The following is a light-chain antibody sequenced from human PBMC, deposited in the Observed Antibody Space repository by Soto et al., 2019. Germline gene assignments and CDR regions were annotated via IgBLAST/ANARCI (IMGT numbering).Light chain of an antibody. CDR1: QSVSGY. CDR3: QQRSNWPST. Sequence: EIVLTQSPATLSLSPGERATLSCRASQSVSGYLAWYQQKPGQAPRLLMYDASNRATGIPARFSGSGSGTDFTLAISSREPEDFAVYYCQQRSNWPSTFGGGTKVDIK. CDR2: DAS. V-gene: IGKV3-11*01. J-gene: IGKJ4*01.